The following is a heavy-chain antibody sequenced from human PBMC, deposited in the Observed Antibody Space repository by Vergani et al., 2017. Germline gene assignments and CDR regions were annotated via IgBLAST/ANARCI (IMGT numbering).Heavy chain of an antibody. J-gene: IGHJ5*02. CDR3: ARDLRVLYNRFDP. CDR2: TWYDGNNK. D-gene: IGHD1-14*01. V-gene: IGHV3-33*01. CDR1: GFTFNQYG. Sequence: QVQLVESGGGVVQPGRSLRLSCAASGFTFNQYGMHWVRQAPGKGLEWVAVTWYDGNNKQYADSVKGRFTISRDNSMSTMYLQMNSLRDEDTGVYYCARDLRVLYNRFDPWGQGTLVTVSS.